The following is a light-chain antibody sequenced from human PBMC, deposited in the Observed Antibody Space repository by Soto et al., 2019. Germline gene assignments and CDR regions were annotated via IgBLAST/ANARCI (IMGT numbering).Light chain of an antibody. CDR1: QSVSTNN. Sequence: EIVLTQSPGTLALSPGERATLSCRASQSVSTNNLAWYQRKPGQAPRLLIYGASSRATDIPARFSGSGSGTDFTLTSTRLEPEYFAVYYCQQYGSSPPTFGQGTKVEIK. V-gene: IGKV3-20*01. J-gene: IGKJ1*01. CDR2: GAS. CDR3: QQYGSSPPT.